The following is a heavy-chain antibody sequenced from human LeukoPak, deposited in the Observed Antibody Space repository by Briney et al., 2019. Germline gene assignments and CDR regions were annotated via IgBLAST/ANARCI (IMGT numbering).Heavy chain of an antibody. CDR2: INSDGSSI. Sequence: GGSLRLSCVVSGFTFSRNWMHWVRQAPGKGLVWVSRINSDGSSINYADSVKGRFTISRDNAKNTLYLQMNRLRAEDTAEYYCAGGDSGYCDYWGQGALVSVSS. CDR3: AGGDSGYCDY. D-gene: IGHD1-26*01. V-gene: IGHV3-74*01. CDR1: GFTFSRNW. J-gene: IGHJ4*02.